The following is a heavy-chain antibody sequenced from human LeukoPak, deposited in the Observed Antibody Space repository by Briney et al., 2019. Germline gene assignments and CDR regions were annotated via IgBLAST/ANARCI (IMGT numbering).Heavy chain of an antibody. CDR1: GYTFTSYG. CDR3: ARDHDPYYGSGSLDAFDI. V-gene: IGHV1-18*01. J-gene: IGHJ3*02. D-gene: IGHD3-10*01. Sequence: GASVKVSCKASGYTFTSYGISWVRQAPGQGLEWMGWISAYNGNTNYAQKLQGRVTMTTDTSTSTAYMELRSLRSDDTAVYYCARDHDPYYGSGSLDAFDIWGQGTMVTVSS. CDR2: ISAYNGNT.